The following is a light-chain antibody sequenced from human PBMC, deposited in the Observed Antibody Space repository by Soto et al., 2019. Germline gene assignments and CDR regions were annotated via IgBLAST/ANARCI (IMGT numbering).Light chain of an antibody. V-gene: IGKV3-20*01. CDR3: KQYGSSPRT. J-gene: IGKJ1*01. CDR1: QSVSSIY. CDR2: GVS. Sequence: EVVLPQSHGTLSLSPGARATLSGRASQSVSSIYLAWYQQKPGQAHRLLIYGVSSRATGIPDRFSGSGSGTDFTLTINRLEPEEFAVYYCKQYGSSPRTVGQGTKVDIK.